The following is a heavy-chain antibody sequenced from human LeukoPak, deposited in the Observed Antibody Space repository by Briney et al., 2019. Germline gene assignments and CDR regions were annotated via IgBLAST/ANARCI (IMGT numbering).Heavy chain of an antibody. D-gene: IGHD6-19*01. CDR1: GDSVSSNSAA. V-gene: IGHV6-1*01. CDR3: ARYLTAVAGTVNDYYYYGMDV. J-gene: IGHJ6*02. CDR2: TYYRSKWYN. Sequence: SQTLSLTCAISGDSVSSNSAAWHWIRQSPSRGLEWLGRTYYRSKWYNDYAVSVKSRITINPDTSKNQFSLQLNSVTPEDTAVYYRARYLTAVAGTVNDYYYYGMDVWGQGTTVTVSS.